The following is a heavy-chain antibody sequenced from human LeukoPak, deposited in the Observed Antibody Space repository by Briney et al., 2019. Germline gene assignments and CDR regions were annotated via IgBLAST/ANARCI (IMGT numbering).Heavy chain of an antibody. D-gene: IGHD2-2*01. CDR3: TTDLVPAATDFDY. V-gene: IGHV3-15*01. J-gene: IGHJ4*02. Sequence: GGSLGLSCAASGFTFSNAWMSWVRQAPGKGLEWVGRIKSKTDGGTSDYAAPVKGRFTISRDDSKNTLYLQMNSLKTEDTAVYYCTTDLVPAATDFDYWGQGTLVTVSS. CDR1: GFTFSNAW. CDR2: IKSKTDGGTS.